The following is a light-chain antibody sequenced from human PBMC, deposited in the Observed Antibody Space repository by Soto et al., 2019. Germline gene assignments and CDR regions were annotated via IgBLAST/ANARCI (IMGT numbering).Light chain of an antibody. J-gene: IGKJ4*01. CDR2: DVS. V-gene: IGKV1-33*01. Sequence: DIQMTQSPSSLSASVGDRVTITCQARQDISNYLNWYQQKPGKAPKILIYDVSVLEAGVPSRFIGGGSGTHFTLTISGLQAEDAATYYCQQFDDLPLTFAGGTKVQIK. CDR3: QQFDDLPLT. CDR1: QDISNY.